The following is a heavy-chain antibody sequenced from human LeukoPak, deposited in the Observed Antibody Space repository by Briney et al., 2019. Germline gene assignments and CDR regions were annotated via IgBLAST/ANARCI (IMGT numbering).Heavy chain of an antibody. J-gene: IGHJ4*02. CDR2: ISGSGGST. D-gene: IGHD6-13*01. CDR1: GFTFSSYA. CDR3: PKSLSHSSSWYPSHFDY. Sequence: TGGSLRLSCAASGFTFSSYAMSWVRQAPGKGLEWVSAISGSGGSTYYADSVKGRFTISRDNPKNTLYLQMNSLRAEDTAVYYCPKSLSHSSSWYPSHFDYWGQGTLVTVSS. V-gene: IGHV3-23*01.